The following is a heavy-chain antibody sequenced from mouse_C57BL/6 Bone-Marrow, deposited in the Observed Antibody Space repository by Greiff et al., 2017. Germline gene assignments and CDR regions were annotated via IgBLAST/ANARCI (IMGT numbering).Heavy chain of an antibody. CDR2: IRLKSDNYAT. V-gene: IGHV6-3*01. CDR1: GFTFSNYW. D-gene: IGHD1-3*01. J-gene: IGHJ3*01. CDR3: TEALAWFAY. Sequence: DVMLVESGGGLVQPGGSMKLSCVASGFTFSNYWMNWVRQSPEKRLEWVAQIRLKSDNYATHYAESVKGRFTISRDDSKSSVYLQMNNLRAEDNGIYYCTEALAWFAYWGQGTLVTVSA.